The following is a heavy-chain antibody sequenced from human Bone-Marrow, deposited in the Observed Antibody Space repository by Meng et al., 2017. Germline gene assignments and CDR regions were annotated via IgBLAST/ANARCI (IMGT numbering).Heavy chain of an antibody. V-gene: IGHV4-39*07. CDR2: IYYSGST. J-gene: IGHJ4*02. Sequence: SETLSLTCTVSGGSISSSSYYWGWIRQPPGKGLEWIGSIYYSGSTYYNPSLTGRVTLSVDTSKNQFSLKLSSVTAADTDVYYCASGARAGRNYFDYWGQGTLVTVSS. CDR1: GGSISSSSYY. CDR3: ASGARAGRNYFDY. D-gene: IGHD6-19*01.